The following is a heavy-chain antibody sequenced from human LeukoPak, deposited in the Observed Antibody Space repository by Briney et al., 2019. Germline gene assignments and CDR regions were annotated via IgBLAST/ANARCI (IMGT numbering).Heavy chain of an antibody. CDR1: GGTFSSYA. J-gene: IGHJ4*02. Sequence: ASVKVSCKASGGTFSSYAISWVRQAPGQGLEWMGIINPSGGSTSYAQKFQGRVTMTRDTSTSTVYMELSSLRSEDTAVYYRARPTQPSKGGSYPFDYWGQGTLVTVSS. CDR3: ARPTQPSKGGSYPFDY. V-gene: IGHV1-46*01. D-gene: IGHD3-16*01. CDR2: INPSGGST.